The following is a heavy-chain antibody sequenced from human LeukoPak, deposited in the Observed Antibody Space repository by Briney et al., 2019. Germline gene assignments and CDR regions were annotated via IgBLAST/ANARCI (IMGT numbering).Heavy chain of an antibody. J-gene: IGHJ4*02. CDR3: ARGGYGDYVFSCFDY. CDR1: GFTFSSYE. Sequence: GGSLRLSCAASGFTFSSYEMNWVRQAPGKGLEWVSYISSSGSTIYYADSVKGRFTISRDNAKNSLYLQMNSLRAEDTAVYYCARGGYGDYVFSCFDYWGQGTLVTVSS. V-gene: IGHV3-48*03. CDR2: ISSSGSTI. D-gene: IGHD4-17*01.